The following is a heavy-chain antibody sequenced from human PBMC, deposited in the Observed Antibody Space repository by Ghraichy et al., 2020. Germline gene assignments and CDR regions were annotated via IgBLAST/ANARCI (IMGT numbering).Heavy chain of an antibody. CDR2: INAGNGNT. D-gene: IGHD5-18*01. J-gene: IGHJ4*02. Sequence: ASVKVSCKASGYTFTSYAMHWVRQAPGQRLEWMGWINAGNGNTKYSQKLQGRVTITRDTSASTAYMELSSLRSEDTAVYYCARRAAMAAVDYWGQGTLVTVSS. V-gene: IGHV1-3*01. CDR1: GYTFTSYA. CDR3: ARRAAMAAVDY.